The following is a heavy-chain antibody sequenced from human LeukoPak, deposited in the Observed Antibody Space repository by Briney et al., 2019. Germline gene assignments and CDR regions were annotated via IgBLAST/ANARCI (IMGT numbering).Heavy chain of an antibody. D-gene: IGHD1-20*01. Sequence: SETLSLTCTVSGGSLGSSSYYWGWLREPPGRGLEWLGSMYYSGSTYYNPSPKSRVTISVDTSKNQFTLKLSSVTAADPTVYYCARVGKGITGTPRSGDYYYMDVWGKGTTVTGSS. CDR1: GGSLGSSSYY. V-gene: IGHV4-39*01. CDR2: MYYSGST. J-gene: IGHJ6*03. CDR3: ARVGKGITGTPRSGDYYYMDV.